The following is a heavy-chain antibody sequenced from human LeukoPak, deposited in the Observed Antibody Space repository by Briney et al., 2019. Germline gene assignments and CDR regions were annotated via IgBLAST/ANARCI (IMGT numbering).Heavy chain of an antibody. CDR3: ASGGWELPDY. CDR1: GFTVSSNY. J-gene: IGHJ4*02. Sequence: GGSLTLSCAASGFTVSSNYMSWVRQAPGKGLEWVSVIYSGGSTYYADSVKGRFTISRHNSKNTLYLQMNSLRAEDTAVYYCASGGWELPDYWGQGTLVTVSS. D-gene: IGHD1-26*01. V-gene: IGHV3-53*04. CDR2: IYSGGST.